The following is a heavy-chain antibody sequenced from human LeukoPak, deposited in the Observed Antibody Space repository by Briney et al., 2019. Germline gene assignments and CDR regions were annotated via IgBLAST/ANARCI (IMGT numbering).Heavy chain of an antibody. J-gene: IGHJ4*02. CDR1: GFTFSSYS. D-gene: IGHD3-10*01. V-gene: IGHV3-64D*06. Sequence: GGSLRLSCAASGFTFSSYSMNWVRQAPGKGLEYVSAISSNGGSTYYADSVKGRFTISRDNSKNTLYLQMSSLRAEDTAVYYCVKVDYYGSGSHPNFDYWGQGTLVTVSS. CDR3: VKVDYYGSGSHPNFDY. CDR2: ISSNGGST.